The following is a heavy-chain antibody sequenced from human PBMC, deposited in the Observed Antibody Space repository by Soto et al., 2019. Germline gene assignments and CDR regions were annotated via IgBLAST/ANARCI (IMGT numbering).Heavy chain of an antibody. D-gene: IGHD2-15*01. Sequence: EVQLVESGGGLVKPGGSLRLSCAASGFTFSSYAMKWVRQAPGKGLEWLSSIDGSGAYIYYADSVKGRFTISRDNAKNSLYLQMNSLSAEGTAVYFCARWAFCSGGSCSKFSYYMDVWGRGTTVTVSS. CDR2: IDGSGAYI. V-gene: IGHV3-21*01. CDR1: GFTFSSYA. CDR3: ARWAFCSGGSCSKFSYYMDV. J-gene: IGHJ6*03.